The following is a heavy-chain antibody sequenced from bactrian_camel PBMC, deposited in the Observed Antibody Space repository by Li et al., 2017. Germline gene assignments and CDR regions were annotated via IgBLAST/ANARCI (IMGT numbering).Heavy chain of an antibody. CDR2: VYSTRSLT. J-gene: IGHJ4*01. CDR1: EFTASNYY. V-gene: IGHV3-2*01. D-gene: IGHD1*01. Sequence: QVQLVESGGGLVQPGGSLRLSCAASEFTASNYYMTWVRQAPGKGLEWVASVYSTRSLTYYADSVKGRFAISQDNAKNTLTLQMHGLKFEDTAVYYCAAVRARSSSGCAALDGKPSAFIYFGQGTQVTVS.